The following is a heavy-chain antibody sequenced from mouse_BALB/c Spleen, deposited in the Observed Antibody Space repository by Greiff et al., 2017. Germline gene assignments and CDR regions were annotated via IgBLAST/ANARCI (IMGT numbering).Heavy chain of an antibody. CDR2: IWAGGST. CDR1: GFSLTSYG. D-gene: IGHD2-3*01. J-gene: IGHJ2*01. Sequence: VKVVESGPGLVAPSQSLSITCTVSGFSLTSYGVHWVRQPPGKGLEWLGVIWAGGSTNYNSALMSRLSISKDNSKSQVFLKMNSLQTDDTAMYYCAREYDGYFDYWGQGTTLTVSS. V-gene: IGHV2-9*02. CDR3: AREYDGYFDY.